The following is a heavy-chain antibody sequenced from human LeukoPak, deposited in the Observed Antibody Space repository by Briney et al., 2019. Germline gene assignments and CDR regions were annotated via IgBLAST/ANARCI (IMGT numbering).Heavy chain of an antibody. CDR3: TRRGYCSSTSCGDMDV. CDR1: GFTLGDYA. V-gene: IGHV3-49*04. J-gene: IGHJ6*03. D-gene: IGHD2-2*01. CDR2: IRSKAYGGTT. Sequence: PGRSLRLSCTASGFTLGDYAMSWVRQAPGKGLEWVGFIRSKAYGGTTEYAASVKGRFTISRDDSKSIAYLQMNSLKTEDTAVYYCTRRGYCSSTSCGDMDVWRKGTTVTVSS.